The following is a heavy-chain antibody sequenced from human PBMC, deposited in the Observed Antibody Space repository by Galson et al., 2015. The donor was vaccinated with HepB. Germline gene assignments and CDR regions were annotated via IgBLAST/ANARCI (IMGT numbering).Heavy chain of an antibody. D-gene: IGHD5-12*01. CDR1: GGTFSSYT. Sequence: SVKVSCKASGGTFSSYTISWVRQAPGQGLEWMGRIIPILGIANYAQKFQGRVTITADKSTSTAYMELSSLRSEDTAVYYCASDSGYDGYFDYWGQGTLVTVSS. CDR2: IIPILGIA. V-gene: IGHV1-69*02. J-gene: IGHJ4*02. CDR3: ASDSGYDGYFDY.